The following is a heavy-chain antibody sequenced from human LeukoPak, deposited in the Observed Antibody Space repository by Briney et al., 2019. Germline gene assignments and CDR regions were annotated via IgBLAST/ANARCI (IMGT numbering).Heavy chain of an antibody. V-gene: IGHV3-20*01. D-gene: IGHD3-10*01. CDR3: ARGGWSRYGSGSLDYMDV. CDR1: GFTFDDYG. CDR2: INWNGGST. Sequence: GGSLRLSCAASGFTFDDYGMSWVRQAPGKGLEWVSGINWNGGSTGCADSVKGRFTISRDNAKNSLYLQMNSLRAEDTALYHCARGGWSRYGSGSLDYMDVWGKGTTVTVSS. J-gene: IGHJ6*03.